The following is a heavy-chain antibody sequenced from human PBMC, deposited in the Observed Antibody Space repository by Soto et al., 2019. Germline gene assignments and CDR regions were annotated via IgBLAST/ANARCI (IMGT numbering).Heavy chain of an antibody. CDR2: ITDTGGDS. V-gene: IGHV3-23*01. D-gene: IGHD3-10*01. CDR1: GFTFGSRA. J-gene: IGHJ4*01. Sequence: PGESLRLSCVASGFTFGSRAMSWVRQAPGEGLEWVSTITDTGGDSKSADSVRGRFAISRDNSRNTLYLQMSSLRAEDSAVYYCASGSKDSYPGSRIFDFWGRGTLVTVSS. CDR3: ASGSKDSYPGSRIFDF.